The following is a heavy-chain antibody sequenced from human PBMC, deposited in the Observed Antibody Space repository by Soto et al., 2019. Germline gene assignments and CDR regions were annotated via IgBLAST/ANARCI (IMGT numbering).Heavy chain of an antibody. J-gene: IGHJ3*02. V-gene: IGHV4-59*01. CDR2: IYYSGST. Sequence: PSETLSLTCTVSGGSISSYYWSWIRQPPGKGLEWIGYIYYSGSTNYNPSLKSRVTISVDTSKNQFSLKLSSVTAADTAVYYCARWDDFWSGYKTEDAFDIWGQGTMVTV. CDR1: GGSISSYY. D-gene: IGHD3-3*01. CDR3: ARWDDFWSGYKTEDAFDI.